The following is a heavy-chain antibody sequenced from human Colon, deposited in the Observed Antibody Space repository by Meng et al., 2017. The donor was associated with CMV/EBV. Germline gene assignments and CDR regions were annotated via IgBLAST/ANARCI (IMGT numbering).Heavy chain of an antibody. V-gene: IGHV3-23*01. CDR3: ARCIVAIPGSD. CDR1: GFTFSSYA. CDR2: ISGSGGST. D-gene: IGHD6-13*01. Sequence: GESLRLSCAASGFTFSSYAMSWVRQAPGKGLEWVSAISGSGGSTYYADSVKGRFTISRDNSKNTLYLQMNSLRAEDTAVYYCARCIVAIPGSDWGQGTLVTVSS. J-gene: IGHJ4*02.